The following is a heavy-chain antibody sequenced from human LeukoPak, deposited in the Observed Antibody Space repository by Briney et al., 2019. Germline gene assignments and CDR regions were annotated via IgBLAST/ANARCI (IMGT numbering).Heavy chain of an antibody. CDR1: GFTFSSYA. CDR2: ISGSGGST. CDR3: AKDFIVVVPAAHSGLDY. Sequence: GGSLRLSCAASGFTFSSYAMSWVRQAPGKGLEWVSAISGSGGSTYYADSVKGRFTISRDNSKNTLYLQVNSLRAEDTAVYYCAKDFIVVVPAAHSGLDYWGQGTLVTVSS. V-gene: IGHV3-23*01. J-gene: IGHJ4*02. D-gene: IGHD2-2*01.